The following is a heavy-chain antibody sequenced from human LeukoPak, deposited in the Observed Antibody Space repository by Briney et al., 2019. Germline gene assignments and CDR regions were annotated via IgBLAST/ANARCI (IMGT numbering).Heavy chain of an antibody. V-gene: IGHV1-18*04. D-gene: IGHD3-10*01. CDR1: GYTFTSYG. CDR2: ISAYNGNT. CDR3: ARTYGSGSNWFDP. J-gene: IGHJ5*02. Sequence: GASVKASCKASGYTFTSYGISRVRQAPGQGLEWMGWISAYNGNTNYAQKLQGRVTMTTVTSTSTAYMELRSLRSDDTAVYYCARTYGSGSNWFDPWGQGTLVTVSS.